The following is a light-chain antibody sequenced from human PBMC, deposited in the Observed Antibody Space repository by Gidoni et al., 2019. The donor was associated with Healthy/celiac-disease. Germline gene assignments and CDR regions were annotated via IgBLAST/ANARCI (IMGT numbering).Light chain of an antibody. CDR1: QSVLYSSNNKNY. CDR3: QQYYSTRPIT. J-gene: IGKJ5*01. CDR2: WAS. V-gene: IGKV4-1*01. Sequence: DIGMTQSTDSLAVSLGERATINCKSSQSVLYSSNNKNYLAWYQQKPGQPPKLLIYWASTRESGVPDRFSCSGSGTDFTFTISSLQAEDVAVYYCQQYYSTRPITFXQXTRLEIK.